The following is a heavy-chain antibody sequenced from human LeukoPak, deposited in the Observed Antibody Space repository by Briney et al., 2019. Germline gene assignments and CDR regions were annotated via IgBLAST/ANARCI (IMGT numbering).Heavy chain of an antibody. V-gene: IGHV3-33*05. CDR1: GFRFSTHG. D-gene: IGHD5-18*01. CDR3: AKVNSMVTTPWFDP. J-gene: IGHJ5*02. CDR2: LADDGRDK. Sequence: GSLRRFCAAAGFRFSTHGMQWVRQAPGKGLEGVAGLADDGRDKHHAASVKGRFTISRDNSKNTLLLQMNSLRAEDTAVYYCAKVNSMVTTPWFDPWGQGTLVTVSS.